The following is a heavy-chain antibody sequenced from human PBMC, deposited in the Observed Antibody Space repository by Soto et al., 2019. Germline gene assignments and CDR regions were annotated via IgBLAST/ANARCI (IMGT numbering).Heavy chain of an antibody. J-gene: IGHJ6*02. D-gene: IGHD2-15*01. Sequence: QVQLVESGGGVVQPGGSLRLSCTTSGFTFNTYGMHWVRQAPGKGLEWVAIIWYDGSNKYYADSVKGRFTISRDNSKNTLYLQMNRLRAEDTALYYWARADCTGAYCYSWPFNYGVDVWGQGTTVTVSS. CDR1: GFTFNTYG. CDR3: ARADCTGAYCYSWPFNYGVDV. V-gene: IGHV3-33*08. CDR2: IWYDGSNK.